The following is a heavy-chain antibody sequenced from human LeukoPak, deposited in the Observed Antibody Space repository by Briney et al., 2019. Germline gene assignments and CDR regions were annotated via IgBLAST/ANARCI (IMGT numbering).Heavy chain of an antibody. CDR3: ARRGYYDSSGYCY. CDR1: GFTFSDYY. V-gene: IGHV3-11*01. J-gene: IGHJ4*02. D-gene: IGHD3-22*01. Sequence: SGGPLRLSCAASGFTFSDYYMSWIRQAPGKGLEWVSYISSSGSTIYYADSVKGRFTISRDNAKNSLYLQMNSLRAEDTAVYYCARRGYYDSSGYCYWGQGTLVTVSS. CDR2: ISSSGSTI.